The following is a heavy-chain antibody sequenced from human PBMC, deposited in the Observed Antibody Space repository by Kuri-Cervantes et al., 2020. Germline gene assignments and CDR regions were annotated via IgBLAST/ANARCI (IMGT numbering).Heavy chain of an antibody. CDR3: ARDPSLGVGYCSSTSCYYDYSDY. Sequence: ATVKVSCKASGYTFTSYGISWVRQAPGQGLEWMRWISAYNGNTNYAQKLQGRVTMTTDTSTSTAFMELRSLRSDDTAVYYCARDPSLGVGYCSSTSCYYDYSDYWGQGTLVTVSS. V-gene: IGHV1-18*01. CDR1: GYTFTSYG. D-gene: IGHD2-2*01. J-gene: IGHJ4*02. CDR2: ISAYNGNT.